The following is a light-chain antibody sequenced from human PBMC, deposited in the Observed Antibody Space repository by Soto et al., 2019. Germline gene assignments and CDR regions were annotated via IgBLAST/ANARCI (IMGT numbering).Light chain of an antibody. Sequence: QSALTQPPSASGSPGQSVTISCTGTSSDIGAYDFVSWFQQHPGKAPKLLIYEVIKRPSGIPDRFSGSKSGNTASLTVSGLQAEYEADYYCSSYAGSNNYLLFGGGTKLTVL. CDR1: SSDIGAYDF. V-gene: IGLV2-8*01. CDR2: EVI. J-gene: IGLJ2*01. CDR3: SSYAGSNNYLL.